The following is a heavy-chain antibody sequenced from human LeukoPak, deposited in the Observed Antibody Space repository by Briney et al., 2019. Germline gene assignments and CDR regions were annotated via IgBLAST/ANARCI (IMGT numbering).Heavy chain of an antibody. CDR1: GYTFTGYY. V-gene: IGHV1-46*01. Sequence: ASVKVSCKASGYTFTGYYIHWVRQAPGQGLEWMALINPSGGSTHYAQKSQGRVTVTRDTSTSTVYMELTSLRSEDTAVYYCACLPYAFDIWGQGTMVTVSS. J-gene: IGHJ3*02. CDR3: ACLPYAFDI. CDR2: INPSGGST.